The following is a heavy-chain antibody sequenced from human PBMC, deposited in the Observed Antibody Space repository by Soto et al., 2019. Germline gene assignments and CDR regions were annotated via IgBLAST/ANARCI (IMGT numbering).Heavy chain of an antibody. CDR3: AKGRGGGDY. V-gene: IGHV3-30*18. CDR2: ISYDGSNK. Sequence: QEQLVESGGGVVQPGRSLRLSCAASGFTFSSYGMHWVRQAPGKGLEWVAVISYDGSNKYYADSVKGRFTISRDNSKNTLYLQMNSLRAEDTAVYYCAKGRGGGDYWGQGTLVTVSS. D-gene: IGHD3-16*01. J-gene: IGHJ4*02. CDR1: GFTFSSYG.